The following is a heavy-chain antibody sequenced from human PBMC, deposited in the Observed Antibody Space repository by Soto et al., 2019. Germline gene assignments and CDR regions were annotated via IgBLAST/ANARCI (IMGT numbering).Heavy chain of an antibody. CDR1: GGSISSSSYY. CDR3: SRRDRPNMDWFAP. V-gene: IGHV4-39*07. CDR2: IYYSGST. D-gene: IGHD3-10*01. J-gene: IGHJ5*02. Sequence: SETLSLTCTVSGGSISSSSYYWGWIRQPPGKGLEWIGSIYYSGSTYYNPSLKSRVTISVDTSKNQFSLKLSSVTAADTAVYYCSRRDRPNMDWFAPCGQGTLVPVSS.